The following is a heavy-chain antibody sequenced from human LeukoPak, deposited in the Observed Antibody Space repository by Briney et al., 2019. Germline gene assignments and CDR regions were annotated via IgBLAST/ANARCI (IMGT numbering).Heavy chain of an antibody. D-gene: IGHD6-13*01. CDR2: IIPIFGTA. CDR3: VIPRTLYSSSWYYFDY. Sequence: GSSVKVSCKASGGTFSSYAISWVRQAPGQGLEWMGGIIPIFGTANYAQKFQGRVTITADESTSTAYMELSSLRSEDTAVYYCVIPRTLYSSSWYYFDYWGQGTLVTVSS. V-gene: IGHV1-69*01. J-gene: IGHJ4*02. CDR1: GGTFSSYA.